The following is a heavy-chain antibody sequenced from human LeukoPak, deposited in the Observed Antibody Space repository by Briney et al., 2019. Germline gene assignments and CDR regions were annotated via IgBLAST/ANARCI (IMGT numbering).Heavy chain of an antibody. CDR2: ISGSGGST. CDR1: VFTFSRYA. Sequence: GGSLRLSCAASVFTFSRYARSAIRQAPAKGVEWVSTISGSGGSTYYADSVKGRFTISRDNSKHTLYLQLNSLRVEDTAVYYCAKDRSVGVAIYCYYGMDVWGQGTTVTVSS. CDR3: AKDRSVGVAIYCYYGMDV. J-gene: IGHJ6*02. D-gene: IGHD3-3*01. V-gene: IGHV3-23*01.